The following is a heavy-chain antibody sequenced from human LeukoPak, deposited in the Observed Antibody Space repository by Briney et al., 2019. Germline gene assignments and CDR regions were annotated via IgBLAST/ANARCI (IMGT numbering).Heavy chain of an antibody. D-gene: IGHD2-15*01. CDR3: ARVRYCSGGSCYSGFDY. V-gene: IGHV1-2*02. CDR2: INPNSGGT. J-gene: IGHJ4*02. CDR1: GYTFSGYY. Sequence: ASVKVSCKASGYTFSGYYMHWVRQAPGQGLEWLGWINPNSGGTNYAQKFQDRVTMTRDTSISTAYMELSRLRSDDTAVYYCARVRYCSGGSCYSGFDYWGQGTPVTVSS.